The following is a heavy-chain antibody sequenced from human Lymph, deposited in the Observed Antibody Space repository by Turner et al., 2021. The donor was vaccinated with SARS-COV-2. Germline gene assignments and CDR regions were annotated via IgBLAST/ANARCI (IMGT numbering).Heavy chain of an antibody. D-gene: IGHD3-10*01. CDR3: ARYGSGGYFYYGLDV. CDR2: ISYDGSNK. CDR1: GFTFRTYA. J-gene: IGHJ6*02. Sequence: QVQLVESGGGVVQPGRSLRLSCEASGFTFRTYAIHWVRQAGGKGLEWVAVISYDGSNKYYADSVKGRFTISRDNSKNTLYLQMNSLRAEDTAVYYCARYGSGGYFYYGLDVWGQGTTVTVSS. V-gene: IGHV3-30*04.